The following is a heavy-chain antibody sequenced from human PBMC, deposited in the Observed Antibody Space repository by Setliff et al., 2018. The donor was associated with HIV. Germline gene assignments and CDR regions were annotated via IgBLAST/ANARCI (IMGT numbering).Heavy chain of an antibody. V-gene: IGHV1-18*01. Sequence: ASVKVSCKASGYTFTSSGITWVRQAPGQGLEWMGWIGTYNGDTNYAQKFQGRVTMTTDTSTSTAYMELRSLISDDTAVYYCAREGLWFGDRGYYMDVWGTGTAGTVS. CDR2: IGTYNGDT. CDR3: AREGLWFGDRGYYMDV. J-gene: IGHJ6*03. D-gene: IGHD3-10*01. CDR1: GYTFTSSG.